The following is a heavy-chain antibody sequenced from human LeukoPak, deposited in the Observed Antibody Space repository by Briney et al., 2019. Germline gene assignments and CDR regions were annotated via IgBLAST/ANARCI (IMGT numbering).Heavy chain of an antibody. Sequence: ASVKVSCKVSGYTLTELSMHWVRQAPGKGLEWMGGFDPEDGETIYAQKFQGRVTMTEDTSTDTAYMELSGLRSEDTAVYYCATGGIGSGWYRYYFDYWGQGTLVTVSS. V-gene: IGHV1-24*01. CDR1: GYTLTELS. D-gene: IGHD6-19*01. CDR2: FDPEDGET. J-gene: IGHJ4*02. CDR3: ATGGIGSGWYRYYFDY.